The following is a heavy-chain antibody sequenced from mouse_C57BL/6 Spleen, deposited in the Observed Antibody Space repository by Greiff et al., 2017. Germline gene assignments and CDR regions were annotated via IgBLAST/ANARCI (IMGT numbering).Heavy chain of an antibody. J-gene: IGHJ2*01. CDR3: VRGGSSPFDY. CDR2: IRSKSNNYAT. D-gene: IGHD1-1*01. Sequence: EVQLVESGGGLVQPKGSLKLSCAASGFSFNTYAMNWVRQAPGKGLEWVARIRSKSNNYATYYADSVKDRFTISRDDSESMLYLQMNNLKTEDTAMYYCVRGGSSPFDYWGQGTTLTVSS. V-gene: IGHV10-1*01. CDR1: GFSFNTYA.